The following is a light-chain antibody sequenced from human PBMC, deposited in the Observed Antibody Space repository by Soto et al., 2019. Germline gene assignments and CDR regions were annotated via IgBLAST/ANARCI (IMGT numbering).Light chain of an antibody. J-gene: IGKJ2*01. CDR2: AAS. V-gene: IGKV3-20*01. CDR1: QSVSKTY. CDR3: QQYGSSPYT. Sequence: EIVLTKSPGTLSLSPGEGATLSCRGSQSVSKTYLAWYQQKPGQAPRLLIYAASSRATGVPDRFSGSGSGTDFTLTISRLEPEDFAVYYCQQYGSSPYTFGQGTMVDIK.